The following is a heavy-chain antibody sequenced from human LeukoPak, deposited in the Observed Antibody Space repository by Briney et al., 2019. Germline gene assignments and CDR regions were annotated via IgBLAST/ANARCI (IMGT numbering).Heavy chain of an antibody. D-gene: IGHD2-15*01. CDR3: ARQAGYCSGGSCFPNFDY. CDR1: GGSISSSSYY. CDR2: TYYSGST. V-gene: IGHV4-39*01. J-gene: IGHJ4*02. Sequence: SETLSLTCTVSGGSISSSSYYWGWIRQPPGKGLEWIGSTYYSGSTYYNPSLKSRVTISVDTSKNQFSLKLSSVTAADTAVYYCARQAGYCSGGSCFPNFDYWGQGTLVTVSS.